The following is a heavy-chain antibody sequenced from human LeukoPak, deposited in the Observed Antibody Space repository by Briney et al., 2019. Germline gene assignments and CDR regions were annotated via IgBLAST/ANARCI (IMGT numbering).Heavy chain of an antibody. CDR2: IIPIDGVE. J-gene: IGHJ3*02. Sequence: SVKVSCKASGGTSSSYTISWVRQAPGQGLEWMGRIIPIDGVENYAQKFQGRVTITADKLTSTAYMELSSLGSEDTAVYYCARALDCTNGVCFGDDAFDIWGQGTMVTVSS. CDR1: GGTSSSYT. CDR3: ARALDCTNGVCFGDDAFDI. V-gene: IGHV1-69*02. D-gene: IGHD2-8*01.